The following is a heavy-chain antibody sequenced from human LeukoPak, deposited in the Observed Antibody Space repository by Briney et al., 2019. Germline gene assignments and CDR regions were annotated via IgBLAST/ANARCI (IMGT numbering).Heavy chain of an antibody. D-gene: IGHD6-6*01. CDR2: IYYSGST. CDR3: ARGGSTYVDY. Sequence: PSETLSLTCAVSGGSLSSYYWSWIRQPPGKGLEWIGYIYYSGSTNYNPSLKSRVTISVDTSKNQFSLKLSSVTAADTAVYYCARGGSTYVDYWGQGTLVTVSS. CDR1: GGSLSSYY. J-gene: IGHJ4*02. V-gene: IGHV4-59*01.